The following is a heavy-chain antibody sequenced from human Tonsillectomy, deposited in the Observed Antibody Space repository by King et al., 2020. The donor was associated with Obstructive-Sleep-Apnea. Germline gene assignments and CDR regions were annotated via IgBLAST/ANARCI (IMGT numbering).Heavy chain of an antibody. CDR3: VKDRAGGVPDAFDI. V-gene: IGHV3-9*01. CDR2: FNWNSGYI. Sequence: VQLVESGGGLVQPGRSLRLSCAASGFSFDDYAMHWVRQAPGKGLEWVSGFNWNSGYIGYADSVKGRFTISRDNAKKSLYLQMNSLRPEDTALYYCVKDRAGGVPDAFDIWGQGTMVTVSS. CDR1: GFSFDDYA. J-gene: IGHJ3*02. D-gene: IGHD3-16*01.